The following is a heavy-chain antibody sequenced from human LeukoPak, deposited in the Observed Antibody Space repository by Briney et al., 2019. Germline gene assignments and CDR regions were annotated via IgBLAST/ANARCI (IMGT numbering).Heavy chain of an antibody. V-gene: IGHV3-7*01. D-gene: IGHD3-10*01. CDR3: ATYTQNFGAPGTDY. CDR2: IDKNGREK. Sequence: GGSLRLSCAASGFTFSNYWMRWVRQAPGKGLEWVASIDKNGREKRYVDSVEGRFTISRDNAKNSVYLQMTSLGAEDTAVYYCATYTQNFGAPGTDYWGQGTLVTVSS. J-gene: IGHJ4*02. CDR1: GFTFSNYW.